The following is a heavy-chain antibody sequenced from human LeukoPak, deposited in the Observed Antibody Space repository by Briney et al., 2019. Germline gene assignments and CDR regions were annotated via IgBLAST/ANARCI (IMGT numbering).Heavy chain of an antibody. V-gene: IGHV1-69*13. CDR1: GGTFSSYA. J-gene: IGHJ6*02. D-gene: IGHD2-2*01. CDR3: ARVMTPLGYCSSTSCYSTYYYYYYGMDV. CDR2: IIPIFGTA. Sequence: SVKVSCKASGGTFSSYAISWVRQAPGQGLEWMGGIIPIFGTANYAQKLQGRVTITADESTSTAYMELSSLRSEDTAVYYCARVMTPLGYCSSTSCYSTYYYYYYGMDVWGQGTTVTVSS.